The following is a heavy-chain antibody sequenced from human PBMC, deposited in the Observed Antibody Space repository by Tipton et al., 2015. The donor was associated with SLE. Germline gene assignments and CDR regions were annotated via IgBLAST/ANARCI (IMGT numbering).Heavy chain of an antibody. V-gene: IGHV4-4*07. CDR1: GASLSEYY. D-gene: IGHD1-7*01. CDR3: ARYGVTGTAFDI. Sequence: TLSLTCTVSGASLSEYYWSWIRQAAGKGLEWIGRIYDSGKTYYTASLRTRVTMSIDTSKNQFSLELNSVTAADTAVYYCARYGVTGTAFDIWGQGTLVTVFS. CDR2: IYDSGKT. J-gene: IGHJ4*02.